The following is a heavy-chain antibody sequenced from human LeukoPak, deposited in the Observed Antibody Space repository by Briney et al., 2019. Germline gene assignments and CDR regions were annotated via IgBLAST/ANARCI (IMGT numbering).Heavy chain of an antibody. Sequence: GGSLRLSCAASGFTFSSYAMSWVRQAPGKGLEWVSAISGSGGSTYYADSVKGRFTISRDNSKNSLYLQMNSLRAEDTAVYYCARDFSDFWSGASSYYMDVWGKGTTVTVSS. D-gene: IGHD3-3*01. CDR2: ISGSGGST. J-gene: IGHJ6*03. V-gene: IGHV3-23*01. CDR1: GFTFSSYA. CDR3: ARDFSDFWSGASSYYMDV.